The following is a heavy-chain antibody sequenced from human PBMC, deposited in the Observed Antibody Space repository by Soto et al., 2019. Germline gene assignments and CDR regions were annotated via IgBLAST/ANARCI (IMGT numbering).Heavy chain of an antibody. Sequence: EVQLLESGGGLVQPGGSLRLSCAASGFTFSSYAMSWVRQAPGKGLEWVSSITGSAGSTYYADSVKSRFTISRDNSKNTLYLQMNSLRAEDTAVYYCAKDRNRWLRFDLGYWGQGTLVTVSS. CDR3: AKDRNRWLRFDLGY. V-gene: IGHV3-23*01. CDR1: GFTFSSYA. CDR2: ITGSAGST. J-gene: IGHJ4*02. D-gene: IGHD5-12*01.